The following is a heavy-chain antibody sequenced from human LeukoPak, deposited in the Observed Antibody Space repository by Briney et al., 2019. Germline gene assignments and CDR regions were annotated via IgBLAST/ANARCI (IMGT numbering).Heavy chain of an antibody. CDR2: INHSGST. D-gene: IGHD2-2*01. CDR1: GGSFSGYY. J-gene: IGHJ4*02. V-gene: IGHV4-34*01. Sequence: SGTLSLTCAVYGGSFSGYYWSWIRQPPGKGLEWIGEINHSGSTNYNPSLKSRVTISVATSKNQFSLKLSSVTAADTAVYYCARTNSSTSLTSLSSDYWGQGTLVTVSS. CDR3: ARTNSSTSLTSLSSDY.